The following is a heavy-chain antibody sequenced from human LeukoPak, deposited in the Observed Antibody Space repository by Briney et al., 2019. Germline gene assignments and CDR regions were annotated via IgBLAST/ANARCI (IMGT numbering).Heavy chain of an antibody. CDR3: AKDRYYYGSGSYSFDY. CDR1: GFTFDDYA. V-gene: IGHV3-9*01. Sequence: GGSLRLSCAASGFTFDDYAMHWVRQAPGKGLEWVSGISWNSGSIGYADSVKGRFTISRDNAKNSLYLQMNSLRAEDTALYYCAKDRYYYGSGSYSFDYWGQGTLVTVSS. J-gene: IGHJ4*02. D-gene: IGHD3-10*01. CDR2: ISWNSGSI.